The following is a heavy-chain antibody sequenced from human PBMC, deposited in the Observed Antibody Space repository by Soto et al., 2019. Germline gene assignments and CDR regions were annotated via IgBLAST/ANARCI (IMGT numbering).Heavy chain of an antibody. CDR1: GGSISSGGYY. CDR2: IYYSGST. D-gene: IGHD1-1*01. J-gene: IGHJ5*02. Sequence: SETLSLTCTASGGSISSGGYYWSWIRQHPGKGLEWIGYIYYSGSTYYNPSLKTRVTMSLDTSKNEVSLRMTSVTAADTAVYFCAKDRSTMRWFDPWGQGILVTVSS. V-gene: IGHV4-31*03. CDR3: AKDRSTMRWFDP.